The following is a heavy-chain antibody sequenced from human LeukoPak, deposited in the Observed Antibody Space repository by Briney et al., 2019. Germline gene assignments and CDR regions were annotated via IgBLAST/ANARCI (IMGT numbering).Heavy chain of an antibody. CDR3: ARGAYGDK. D-gene: IGHD4-17*01. J-gene: IGHJ4*02. CDR1: GYTLTSYG. Sequence: ASVKVSCKASGYTLTSYGINWMRQAPGQGLEWMGWISTQSGNTNYAQKVQGRLTLTTDRSTNTAYMELRSLRSDGTAVYYCARGAYGDKWGQGTMVTVSS. V-gene: IGHV1-18*01. CDR2: ISTQSGNT.